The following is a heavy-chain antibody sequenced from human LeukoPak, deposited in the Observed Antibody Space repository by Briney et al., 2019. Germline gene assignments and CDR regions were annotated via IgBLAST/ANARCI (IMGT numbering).Heavy chain of an antibody. V-gene: IGHV5-51*01. CDR2: IYPGDSDT. CDR1: GYSFTSYW. D-gene: IGHD3-10*01. Sequence: GESLKISCKGSGYSFTSYWIGWVRQMPGKGLEWMGIIYPGDSDTRYSPSFQGQVTISADKSISTAYLQWSSLKASDTAMYYCARSVTMVRGGSPYGMDVWGQGTTVTVSS. J-gene: IGHJ6*02. CDR3: ARSVTMVRGGSPYGMDV.